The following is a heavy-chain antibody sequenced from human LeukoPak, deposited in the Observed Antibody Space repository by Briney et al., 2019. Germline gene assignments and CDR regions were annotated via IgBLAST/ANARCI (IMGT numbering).Heavy chain of an antibody. J-gene: IGHJ6*03. CDR1: GYTFTGYY. D-gene: IGHD6-6*01. CDR3: ARERVIAAHYYYYYYMDV. V-gene: IGHV1-2*02. Sequence: GASVKVSCKASGYTFTGYYMHWVRQAPGQGLEWMGWINPNSGGTNYAQKFQGRVTMTRDTSISTAYMELSRLRSDDTAVYYCARERVIAAHYYYYYYMDVWGKGTTVTVSS. CDR2: INPNSGGT.